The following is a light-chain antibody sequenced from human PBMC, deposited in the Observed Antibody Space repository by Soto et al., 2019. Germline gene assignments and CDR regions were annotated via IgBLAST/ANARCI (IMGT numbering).Light chain of an antibody. CDR3: SSYTSSSTPYV. CDR2: EVS. Sequence: QSALTQPASVSGSPGQSITISCTGTGSDVGGYNYVSWYQQHPGKAPKLMIYEVSSRPSGVSNRFSGSKSGNTASLTISGLQAEDEADYYCSSYTSSSTPYVFGTGTKLTVL. J-gene: IGLJ1*01. CDR1: GSDVGGYNY. V-gene: IGLV2-14*01.